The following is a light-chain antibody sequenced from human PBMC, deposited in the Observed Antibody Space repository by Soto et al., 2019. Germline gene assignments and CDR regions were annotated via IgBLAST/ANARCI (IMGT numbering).Light chain of an antibody. CDR1: NSNIGSNY. Sequence: QSVLTQPPSASGTPGQRVTISCSGGNSNIGSNYVYWYRQLPGTAPQLLIYNNHQRPSGVPDRFSASKSGSSASLDVSGLRSEDGADYYCAAWDDSLNGVFGGGTKVTVL. CDR3: AAWDDSLNGV. V-gene: IGLV1-47*02. J-gene: IGLJ3*02. CDR2: NNH.